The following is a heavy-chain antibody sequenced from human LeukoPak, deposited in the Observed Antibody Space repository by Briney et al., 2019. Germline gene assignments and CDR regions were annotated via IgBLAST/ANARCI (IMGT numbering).Heavy chain of an antibody. Sequence: SETLSLTCTVSGYSISSGYYWGWIRQPPGKGLEGIGSVHRSGGTYYKPARNSRVTISVDTSTNQSSLKLSSVTAADTTVYYCARDIWGGYYDSRDPTDYWGQGTLVTVSS. CDR1: GYSISSGYY. J-gene: IGHJ4*02. CDR3: ARDIWGGYYDSRDPTDY. CDR2: VHRSGGT. D-gene: IGHD3-22*01. V-gene: IGHV4-38-2*02.